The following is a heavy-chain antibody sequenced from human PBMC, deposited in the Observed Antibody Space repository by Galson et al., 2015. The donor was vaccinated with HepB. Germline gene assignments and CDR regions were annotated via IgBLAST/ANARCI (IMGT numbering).Heavy chain of an antibody. V-gene: IGHV1-69*06. D-gene: IGHD3-22*01. CDR2: IIPIFGTA. CDR1: GGTFSSYA. J-gene: IGHJ6*02. CDR3: ARPYYYDSSGSAGYYYGMDV. Sequence: SVKVSCKASGGTFSSYAISWVRQAPGQGLEWMGGIIPIFGTANYAQKFQGRVTITADKSTSTAYMELSSLRSEDTAVYYCARPYYYDSSGSAGYYYGMDVWGQGTTVTVSS.